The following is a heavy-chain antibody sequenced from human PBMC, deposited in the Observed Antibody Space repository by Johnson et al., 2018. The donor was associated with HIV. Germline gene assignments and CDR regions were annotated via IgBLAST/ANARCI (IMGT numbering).Heavy chain of an antibody. J-gene: IGHJ3*02. CDR3: ARAGRAVAGTPHAFDI. CDR1: GFTFDDYG. Sequence: VQLVESGGRVVRPVGSLRLSCAASGFTFDDYGMTWVRQAPGKGLEWVSGIDWNGGRQAYVDSVKGRFTISRDNAKNSLYMEMNSLRAEDTAVYYCARAGRAVAGTPHAFDIWGQGTMVTVSS. CDR2: IDWNGGRQ. V-gene: IGHV3-20*04. D-gene: IGHD6-19*01.